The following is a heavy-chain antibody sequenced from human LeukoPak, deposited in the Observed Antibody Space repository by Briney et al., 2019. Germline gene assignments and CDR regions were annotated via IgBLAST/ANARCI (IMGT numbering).Heavy chain of an antibody. CDR2: IHQIGST. V-gene: IGHV4-38-2*02. D-gene: IGHD3-22*01. CDR1: GYSISIDYY. J-gene: IGHJ4*02. Sequence: SETLSLICNVSGYSISIDYYWGWIRQPPGKGLEWIGSIHQIGSTYYNPSLKSRVSILMDKSKNQFSPRLNSVTAADTAVYYCARGGTGYYDSSYYYPYWGQGTLVTVSS. CDR3: ARGGTGYYDSSYYYPY.